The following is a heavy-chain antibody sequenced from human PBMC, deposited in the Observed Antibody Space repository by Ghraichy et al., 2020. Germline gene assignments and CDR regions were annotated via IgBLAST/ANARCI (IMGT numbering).Heavy chain of an antibody. J-gene: IGHJ4*02. D-gene: IGHD5-12*01. V-gene: IGHV4-34*01. CDR1: GGSFSGYY. Sequence: SETLSLTCAVYGGSFSGYYWSWIRQPPGKGLEWIGEINHSGSTNYNPSLKSRVTISVDTSKNQFSLKLSSVTAADTAVYYCARAAQEATLDYWGQGTLVTVSS. CDR3: ARAAQEATLDY. CDR2: INHSGST.